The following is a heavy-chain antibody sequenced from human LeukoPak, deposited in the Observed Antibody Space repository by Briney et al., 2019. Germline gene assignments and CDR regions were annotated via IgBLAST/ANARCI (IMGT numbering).Heavy chain of an antibody. CDR1: GFTFSSYS. J-gene: IGHJ4*02. CDR3: ARDRLELQYCDY. V-gene: IGHV3-21*01. D-gene: IGHD1-7*01. Sequence: GGSLRLSCAASGFTFSSYSMNWVRQAPGKGLEWVSSISGSGSYIYYADSLKGRFTISRDNAKNSLYLRMNSLRAEDTAVYYCARDRLELQYCDYWGQGTLVTVSS. CDR2: ISGSGSYI.